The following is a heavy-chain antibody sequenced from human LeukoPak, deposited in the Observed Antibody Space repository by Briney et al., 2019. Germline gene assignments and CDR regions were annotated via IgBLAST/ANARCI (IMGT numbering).Heavy chain of an antibody. CDR3: ARGVVVVAATPHDY. Sequence: PGGSLRLSCAASGFTFSTYSMNWVRQAPGKGLEWVSSISSSSSYIYYADSVKGRFTISRDNAKNSLYLQMNSLRAEDTAVYYCARGVVVVAATPHDYWGQGTLVTVSS. D-gene: IGHD2-15*01. V-gene: IGHV3-21*01. J-gene: IGHJ4*02. CDR2: ISSSSSYI. CDR1: GFTFSTYS.